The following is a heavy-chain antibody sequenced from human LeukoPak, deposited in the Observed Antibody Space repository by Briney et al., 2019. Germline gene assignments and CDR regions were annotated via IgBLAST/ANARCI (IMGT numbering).Heavy chain of an antibody. CDR1: GYTFTNYY. D-gene: IGHD4-11*01. V-gene: IGHV1-2*02. Sequence: ASVKVSCKPSGYTFTNYYIHWVRQAPGQGLEWMGWINPNIGDTIYAQKFQGRVTVTSDTSIGTAYMEMSRLRSDDTAVYYCARVRELSTVTTDDYGMDVWGQGTTVTVSS. CDR2: INPNIGDT. J-gene: IGHJ6*02. CDR3: ARVRELSTVTTDDYGMDV.